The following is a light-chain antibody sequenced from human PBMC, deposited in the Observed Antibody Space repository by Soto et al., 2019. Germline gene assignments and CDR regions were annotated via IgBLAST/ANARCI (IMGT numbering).Light chain of an antibody. J-gene: IGKJ1*01. CDR1: QSLSSSY. CDR2: AAS. CDR3: QQYGSSPRT. V-gene: IGKV3-20*01. Sequence: EIVLTQSPGTLSLSPGERATLSCRASQSLSSSYLAWYQQIPGQAPRLLIYAASSRATGTPDRFSGSGSGTDFTLTISRMESEDFAVYCCQQYGSSPRTFGQGTKVDIK.